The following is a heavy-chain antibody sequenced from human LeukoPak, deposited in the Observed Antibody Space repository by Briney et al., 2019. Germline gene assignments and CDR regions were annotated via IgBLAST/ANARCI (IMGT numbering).Heavy chain of an antibody. Sequence: GRSLRLSCAASGFTFDDYAMHWVRQAPGKGLEWVSGISWNSGSIGYADSVKGRFTISRDNAKNSLYLQMNSLRAEDTALYYCAKDTGYGSGSYSAMDVWGQGTTVTVSS. V-gene: IGHV3-9*01. J-gene: IGHJ6*02. CDR2: ISWNSGSI. D-gene: IGHD3-10*01. CDR1: GFTFDDYA. CDR3: AKDTGYGSGSYSAMDV.